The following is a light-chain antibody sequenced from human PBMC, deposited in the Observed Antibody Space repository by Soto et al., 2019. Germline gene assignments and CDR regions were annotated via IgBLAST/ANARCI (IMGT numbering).Light chain of an antibody. CDR1: ESVSSN. V-gene: IGKV3-15*01. Sequence: TESPGERATLSCRASESVSSNLAWYQQKPGQAPRLLIYGVSTRATGIPARFSGSGSGADAIRMNSRQPYEDAAYYYYQRYNNSWTFGQGTKVDIK. CDR3: QRYNNSWT. J-gene: IGKJ1*01. CDR2: GVS.